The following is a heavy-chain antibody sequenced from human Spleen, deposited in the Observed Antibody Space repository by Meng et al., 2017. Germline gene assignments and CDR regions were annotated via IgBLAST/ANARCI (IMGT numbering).Heavy chain of an antibody. CDR1: GYTFTTYG. J-gene: IGHJ4*02. CDR3: ARGTPGRSYSDY. D-gene: IGHD3-10*01. V-gene: IGHV1-18*01. Sequence: QVQVVQSGAEVKEPGASVKVSCKASGYTFTTYGLSWVRQAPGQGLEWMAWLGAHDGDTGHAPKFQGRVTVSADRPTATAYMELRSLRSDDTAVYYCARGTPGRSYSDYWGQGTLVTVSS. CDR2: LGAHDGDT.